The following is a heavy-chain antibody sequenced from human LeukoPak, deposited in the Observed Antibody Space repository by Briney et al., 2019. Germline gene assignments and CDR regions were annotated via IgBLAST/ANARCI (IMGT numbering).Heavy chain of an antibody. CDR2: ISYDGSNK. CDR3: AKDLYGGNPNWFDP. D-gene: IGHD4-23*01. V-gene: IGHV3-30*18. Sequence: PGGSLRLSCAASGFTFSSYGMHWVRQAPGKGLEWVAVISYDGSNKYYADSVKGRFTISRDNSKNTLYLQMNSLRAEDTAVYYCAKDLYGGNPNWFDPWGQGTLVTVSS. J-gene: IGHJ5*02. CDR1: GFTFSSYG.